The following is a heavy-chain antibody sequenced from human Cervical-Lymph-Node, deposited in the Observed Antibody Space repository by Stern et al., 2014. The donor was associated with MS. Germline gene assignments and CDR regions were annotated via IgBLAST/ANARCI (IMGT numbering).Heavy chain of an antibody. D-gene: IGHD4-23*01. CDR3: ARGRGGNYRYYFDY. CDR1: GFTFSSYS. V-gene: IGHV3-21*01. J-gene: IGHJ4*02. Sequence: EVHLVESGGGLVQPGGSLRLSCAASGFTFSSYSMNWVRQAPGKGLEWVASISSGGSYIYYADSLKGRFTISRDNAKNSLYLQMNSLRAEDTAVYYCARGRGGNYRYYFDYWGQGTLVTVSS. CDR2: ISSGGSYI.